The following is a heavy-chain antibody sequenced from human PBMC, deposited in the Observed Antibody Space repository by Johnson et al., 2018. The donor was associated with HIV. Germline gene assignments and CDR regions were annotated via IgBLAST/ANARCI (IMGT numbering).Heavy chain of an antibody. CDR3: ATSTVSDSSSWYHLEMAFDI. Sequence: VQLVESGGGLVQPGGSLRLSCAASGFTFSSYAMHWVRQAPGKGLEYVSAISSNGGSTYYANSVKGRLTISRDNSKNTLYLQMGSLRAEDMAVYYCATSTVSDSSSWYHLEMAFDIWGQVTMVTVSS. V-gene: IGHV3-64*01. CDR1: GFTFSSYA. CDR2: ISSNGGST. J-gene: IGHJ3*02. D-gene: IGHD6-13*01.